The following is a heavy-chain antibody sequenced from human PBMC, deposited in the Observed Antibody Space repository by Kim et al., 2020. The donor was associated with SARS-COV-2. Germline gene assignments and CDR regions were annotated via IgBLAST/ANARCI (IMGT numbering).Heavy chain of an antibody. D-gene: IGHD3-16*01. CDR3: ARDTPPGLGDDY. CDR2: IISILGIA. Sequence: SVKVSCKASGGTFSSYAISWVRQAPGQGLEWMGRIISILGIANYAQKFQGRVTITADKSTSTAYMELSSLRSEDTAVYYCARDTPPGLGDDYWCQGNLV. CDR1: GGTFSSYA. V-gene: IGHV1-69*04. J-gene: IGHJ4*02.